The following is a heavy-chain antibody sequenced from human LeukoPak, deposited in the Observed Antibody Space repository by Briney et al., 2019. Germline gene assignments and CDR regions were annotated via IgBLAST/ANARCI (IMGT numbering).Heavy chain of an antibody. CDR3: ARGTAMTMIRGASFDY. CDR2: FSAYSGNA. CDR1: GYTFTSYG. V-gene: IGHV1-18*01. D-gene: IGHD3-10*01. J-gene: IGHJ4*02. Sequence: ASVKVSCKASGYTFTSYGISWVRQAPGQGLEWMGWFSAYSGNANYVQKLQGRVTMTTDTSTSTAYMELRSLRSDDTAVYYCARGTAMTMIRGASFDYWGQGTLVTVSS.